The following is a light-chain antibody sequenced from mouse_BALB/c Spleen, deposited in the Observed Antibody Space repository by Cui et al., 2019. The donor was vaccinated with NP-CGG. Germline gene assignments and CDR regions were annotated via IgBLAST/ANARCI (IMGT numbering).Light chain of an antibody. J-gene: IGLJ1*01. Sequence: QAVVSQESSPTTSPGEIVTLTCRSSTGAVTTSNYANWVQEKPDQLFTGLIVGTNNRAPGVPARFSGSLIGDKAALTITGAQTEDEAIYFCALWYSNHWVFGGGTKLTVL. CDR3: ALWYSNHWV. V-gene: IGLV1*01. CDR2: GTN. CDR1: TGAVTTSNY.